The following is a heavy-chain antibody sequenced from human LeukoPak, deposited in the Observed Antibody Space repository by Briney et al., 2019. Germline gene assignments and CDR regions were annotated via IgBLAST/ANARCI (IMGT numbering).Heavy chain of an antibody. CDR1: GFTFSSYS. Sequence: PGGSLRLSCAASGFTFSSYSMNWVRQAPGKGLEWVSSISSSSSYIYYADSVKGRFTIYRDNAKNSLYLQMNSLRAEDTAVYYCARDRKAVAGNRGHWFDPWGQGTLVTVSP. V-gene: IGHV3-21*01. D-gene: IGHD6-19*01. CDR3: ARDRKAVAGNRGHWFDP. J-gene: IGHJ5*02. CDR2: ISSSSSYI.